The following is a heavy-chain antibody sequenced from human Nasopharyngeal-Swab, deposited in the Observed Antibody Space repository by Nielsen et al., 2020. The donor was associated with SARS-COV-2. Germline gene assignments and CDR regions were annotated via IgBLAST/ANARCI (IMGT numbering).Heavy chain of an antibody. V-gene: IGHV3-21*01. J-gene: IGHJ4*02. D-gene: IGHD3-10*01. Sequence: VRQAPGKGLEWVSSISSSSSYIYYADSVKGRFTISRDNSKNTLYLQMNSLRAEDTAVYYCAREYRYGSGSYPLDYWGQGTLVTVSS. CDR3: AREYRYGSGSYPLDY. CDR2: ISSSSSYI.